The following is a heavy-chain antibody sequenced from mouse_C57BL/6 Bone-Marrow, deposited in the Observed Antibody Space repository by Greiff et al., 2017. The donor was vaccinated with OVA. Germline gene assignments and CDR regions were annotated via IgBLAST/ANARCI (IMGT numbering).Heavy chain of an antibody. J-gene: IGHJ1*03. Sequence: QVQLQQSGAELVKPGASVKISCKASGYAFSSYWMNWVKQRPGKGLEWIGQIYPGDGDTNYNGKFKGKATLTADKSSSTAYMQLSSLTSEDSAVYFCARRRGWLLRVWYFDVWGTGTTVTVSS. D-gene: IGHD2-3*01. CDR2: IYPGDGDT. V-gene: IGHV1-80*01. CDR3: ARRRGWLLRVWYFDV. CDR1: GYAFSSYW.